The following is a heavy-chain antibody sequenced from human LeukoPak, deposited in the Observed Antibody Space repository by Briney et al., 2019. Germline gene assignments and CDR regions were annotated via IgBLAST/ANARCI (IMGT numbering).Heavy chain of an antibody. V-gene: IGHV3-23*01. CDR1: VFTFSSYS. J-gene: IGHJ4*02. CDR3: AKGRNEDGDAALNY. CDR2: ITGTGGST. D-gene: IGHD4-17*01. Sequence: AGGSLRLSCAASVFTFSSYSMSWVRQAPGKGLEWVSAITGTGGSTYYADSVKGRFTISRDNPKNKLYLQMKSLRAEDTAAYHCAKGRNEDGDAALNYWGQGTLVTVSS.